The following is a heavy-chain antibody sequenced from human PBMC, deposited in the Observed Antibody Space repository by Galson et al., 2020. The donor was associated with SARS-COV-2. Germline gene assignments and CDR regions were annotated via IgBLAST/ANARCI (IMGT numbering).Heavy chain of an antibody. CDR3: AKDIWAYCSSTSCYTHAFDI. J-gene: IGHJ3*02. CDR2: ISWNSGSI. V-gene: IGHV3-9*01. D-gene: IGHD2-2*02. CDR1: GFTFDDYA. Sequence: SLKISCAASGFTFDDYAMHWVRQAPGKGLEWVSGISWNSGSIGYADSVKGRFTISRDNAKNSLYLQMNSLRAEDTALYYCAKDIWAYCSSTSCYTHAFDIWGQGTMVTVSS.